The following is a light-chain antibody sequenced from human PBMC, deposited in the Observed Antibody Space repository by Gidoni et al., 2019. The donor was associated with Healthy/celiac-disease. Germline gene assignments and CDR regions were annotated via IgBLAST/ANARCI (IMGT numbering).Light chain of an antibody. Sequence: SALTQPHSASWSPGQSVTISCTVTISDVGGYNYVSWYQQHPGKSPKLLIYEVSKRPTGVPDRFSASKSGNTASLTVSGLQAEAEADYYCSSYAGSNNVVFGGGTKLTVL. CDR1: ISDVGGYNY. J-gene: IGLJ2*01. CDR2: EVS. CDR3: SSYAGSNNVV. V-gene: IGLV2-8*01.